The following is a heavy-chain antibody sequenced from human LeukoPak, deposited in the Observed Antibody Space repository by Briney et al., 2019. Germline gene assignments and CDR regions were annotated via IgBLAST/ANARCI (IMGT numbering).Heavy chain of an antibody. CDR1: GGSASSGSYY. Sequence: SETLSLTCTVSGGSASSGSYYWSWIRQPPGEGLEWIGYIYYSGSTNYNPSLKSRVTISVDTSKNQFSLKLSSVTAADTAVYYCARWTPDIVVVVAATGVGYAFDIWGQGTMVTVSS. CDR2: IYYSGST. CDR3: ARWTPDIVVVVAATGVGYAFDI. D-gene: IGHD2-15*01. J-gene: IGHJ3*02. V-gene: IGHV4-61*01.